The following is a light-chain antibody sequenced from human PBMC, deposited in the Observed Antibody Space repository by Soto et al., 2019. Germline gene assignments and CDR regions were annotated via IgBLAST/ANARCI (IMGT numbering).Light chain of an antibody. J-gene: IGKJ4*01. CDR1: QSVSSSY. V-gene: IGKV3-20*01. CDR2: GAS. Sequence: LTLSTNTLSLSPGERATLSCRFSQSVSSSYLAWYQQKPGQAPRLLIYGASSRATGIPDRFSGSGSGTDFTLTISRLEPEDFAVYYCQQYGSSPLTFGGVTKVDI. CDR3: QQYGSSPLT.